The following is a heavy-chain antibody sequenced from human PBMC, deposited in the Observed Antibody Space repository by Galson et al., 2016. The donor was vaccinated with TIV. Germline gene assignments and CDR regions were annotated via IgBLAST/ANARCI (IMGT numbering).Heavy chain of an antibody. CDR1: GNTFNGYW. D-gene: IGHD5-18*01. J-gene: IGHJ4*02. CDR3: ARQGYRYDPWGAGGLVDY. V-gene: IGHV5-51*01. CDR2: IYPGDSDT. Sequence: QSGAEVKKPGESLKISCKGSGNTFNGYWIGWVLQMPGKGPEWVGIIYPGDSDTRYSPSFQGQVTISADKSINTSYPQWSSLKASDTAMSYCARQGYRYDPWGAGGLVDYWGQGTLVTVSS.